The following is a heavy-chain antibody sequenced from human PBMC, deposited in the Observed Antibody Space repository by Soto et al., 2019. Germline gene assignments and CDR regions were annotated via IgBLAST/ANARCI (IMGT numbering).Heavy chain of an antibody. CDR3: AKGDNLGPKTGYAFDP. V-gene: IGHV6-1*01. Sequence: SQTLSLTCAISGDSVSSNTASWNLIRQSPSRGLEWLGRTYFRSKWYNDYAVSVKSRIIINPDTSNNQFSLQLNSVTPEDTAVYFCAKGDNLGPKTGYAFDPWGQGIMVTVPQ. CDR2: TYFRSKWYN. D-gene: IGHD5-12*01. J-gene: IGHJ5*02. CDR1: GDSVSSNTAS.